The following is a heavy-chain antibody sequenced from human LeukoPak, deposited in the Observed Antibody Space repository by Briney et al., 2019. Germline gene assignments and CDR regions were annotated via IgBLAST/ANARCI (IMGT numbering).Heavy chain of an antibody. D-gene: IGHD5-24*01. V-gene: IGHV4-59*12. CDR1: GGSISSYY. CDR2: IYYSGST. CDR3: ARAHGRRDGYNFTYDAFDI. Sequence: SETLSLTCTVSGGSISSYYWSWIRQPPGKGLEWIGSIYYSGSTYYNPSLKSRVTISVDTSKNQFSLKLSSVTAADTAVYYCARAHGRRDGYNFTYDAFDIWGQGTMVTVSS. J-gene: IGHJ3*02.